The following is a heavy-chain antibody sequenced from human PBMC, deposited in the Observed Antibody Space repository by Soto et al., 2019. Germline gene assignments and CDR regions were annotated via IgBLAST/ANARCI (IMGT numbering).Heavy chain of an antibody. CDR1: GFTFSSYE. J-gene: IGHJ4*02. CDR3: ASTTLWFDIT. Sequence: EVQLVESGGGLVQPGGSLRLSCAASGFTFSSYEMNWVRQAPGKGLEWVSYISSSGSTIYYADSVKGRFTISRDNAKNSLYLQMNSLRAEDTAVYYCASTTLWFDITWGQGTLVTVSS. V-gene: IGHV3-48*03. D-gene: IGHD3-10*01. CDR2: ISSSGSTI.